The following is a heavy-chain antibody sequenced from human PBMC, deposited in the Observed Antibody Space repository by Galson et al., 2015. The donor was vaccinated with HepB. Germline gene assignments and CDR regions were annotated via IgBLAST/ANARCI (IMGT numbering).Heavy chain of an antibody. V-gene: IGHV3-21*01. Sequence: SLRLSCAASGFTFSSYSMNWVRQAPGKGLEWVSSISSSSSYIYYADSVKGRFTISRDNAKNSLYLQMNSLRAEDTAVYYCARDNFGKGGYSSGWYDYWGQGTLVTVSS. CDR3: ARDNFGKGGYSSGWYDY. CDR1: GFTFSSYS. CDR2: ISSSSSYI. J-gene: IGHJ4*02. D-gene: IGHD6-19*01.